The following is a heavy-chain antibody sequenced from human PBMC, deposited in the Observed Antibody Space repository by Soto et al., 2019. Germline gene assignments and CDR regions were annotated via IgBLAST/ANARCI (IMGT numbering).Heavy chain of an antibody. D-gene: IGHD6-25*01. J-gene: IGHJ6*02. CDR3: AKDIGYNIFHYYGMDV. Sequence: QVQLVESGGGVVQPGRSLRLSCAASGFTFSSYGMHWVRQAPGKGLEWVAVISYDGSNKYYADSVKGRFTISRDNSKNTLYLQMNSLRAEDTAVYYCAKDIGYNIFHYYGMDVWGQGTTVTVSS. CDR1: GFTFSSYG. V-gene: IGHV3-30*18. CDR2: ISYDGSNK.